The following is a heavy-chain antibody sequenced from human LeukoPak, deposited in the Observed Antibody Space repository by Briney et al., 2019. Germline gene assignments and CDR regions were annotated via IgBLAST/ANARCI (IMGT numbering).Heavy chain of an antibody. Sequence: PSETLSLTCTVSGGSISSGDYYWSWIRQPPGKGLEWIGYIYHSGSTYYNPSLKSRVTISVDRSKNQFSLKLSSVTAADTAVYYCARDSLKWGSGSYRYWGQGTLVTVSS. CDR3: ARDSLKWGSGSYRY. CDR2: IYHSGST. D-gene: IGHD3-10*01. V-gene: IGHV4-30-4*01. J-gene: IGHJ4*02. CDR1: GGSISSGDYY.